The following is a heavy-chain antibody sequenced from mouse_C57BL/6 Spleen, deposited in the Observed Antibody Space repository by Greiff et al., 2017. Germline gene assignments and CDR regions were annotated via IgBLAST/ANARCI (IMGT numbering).Heavy chain of an antibody. J-gene: IGHJ2*01. D-gene: IGHD1-1*01. V-gene: IGHV1-82*01. Sequence: QVQLQQSGPELVKPGASVKISCKASGYAFSSSWMNWVKQRPGKGLEWIGRIYPGDGDTSYNGKFKGKATLTADKSSSTAYMQLSSLTSEDSAVYFCARWAITTVVVDYWGQGTTLTVSS. CDR2: IYPGDGDT. CDR3: ARWAITTVVVDY. CDR1: GYAFSSSW.